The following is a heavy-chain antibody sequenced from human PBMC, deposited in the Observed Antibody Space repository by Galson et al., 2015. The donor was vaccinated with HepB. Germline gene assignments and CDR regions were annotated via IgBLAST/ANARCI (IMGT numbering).Heavy chain of an antibody. CDR1: GFTFSSYS. D-gene: IGHD2-2*02. J-gene: IGHJ4*02. CDR2: ISSSSSYI. Sequence: SLRLSCAASGFTFSSYSMNWVRQAPGKGLEWVSSISSSSSYIYYADSVKGRFTISRDNAKNSLYLQMNSLRAEDTAVYYCARDLGYCSSTSCYSLFDYWGQGTLVTVSS. CDR3: ARDLGYCSSTSCYSLFDY. V-gene: IGHV3-21*01.